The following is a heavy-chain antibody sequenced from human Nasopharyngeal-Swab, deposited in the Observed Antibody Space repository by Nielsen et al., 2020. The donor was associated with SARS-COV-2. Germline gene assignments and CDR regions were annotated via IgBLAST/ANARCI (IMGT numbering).Heavy chain of an antibody. CDR2: IYYSGST. CDR3: ATQPHYSSPHFDY. Sequence: SETLSLTCTVSGGSISSSSYYWGWIRQPPGKGLEWIGSIYYSGSTYYNPSLKSRVTISVDTSKNQFSLKLSSVTAADTAVYYCATQPHYSSPHFDYWGQGTLVTVSS. J-gene: IGHJ4*02. CDR1: GGSISSSSYY. D-gene: IGHD4-11*01. V-gene: IGHV4-39*01.